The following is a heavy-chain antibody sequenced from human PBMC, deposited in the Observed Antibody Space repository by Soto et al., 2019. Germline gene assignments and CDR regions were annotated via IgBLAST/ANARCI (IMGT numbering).Heavy chain of an antibody. CDR1: GFTFSSYG. D-gene: IGHD6-19*01. CDR2: ISYDGSNK. CDR3: ASGAGYSSGWYPDYYYYGMDV. V-gene: IGHV3-30*03. Sequence: GGSLRLSCAASGFTFSSYGMHWVRQAPGKGLEWVAVISYDGSNKYYADSVKGRFTISRDNSKNTLYLQMNSLRADDTAVYYCASGAGYSSGWYPDYYYYGMDVWGQGTTVTVSS. J-gene: IGHJ6*02.